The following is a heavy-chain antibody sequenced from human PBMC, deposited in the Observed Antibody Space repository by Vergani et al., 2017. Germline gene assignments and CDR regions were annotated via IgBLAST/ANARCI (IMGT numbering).Heavy chain of an antibody. CDR2: INHSGST. CDR3: ARGVWAARPGYYYMDV. Sequence: QVQLQQWGAGLLKPSETLSLTCAVYGGSFSGYYWSWIRQPPGKGLEWIGEINHSGSTNYNPSLKSRVTISLDTSKNQFSLKLSSVTAADTAVYYCARGVWAARPGYYYMDVWGKGTTVTVSS. D-gene: IGHD6-6*01. V-gene: IGHV4-34*01. CDR1: GGSFSGYY. J-gene: IGHJ6*03.